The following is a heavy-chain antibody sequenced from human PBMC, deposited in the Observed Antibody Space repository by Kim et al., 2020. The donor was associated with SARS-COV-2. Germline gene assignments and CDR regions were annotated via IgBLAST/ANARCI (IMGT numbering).Heavy chain of an antibody. CDR3: VRDRMGGAFDI. V-gene: IGHV3-48*02. D-gene: IGHD3-16*01. CDR1: GFTFSAYD. CDR2: ITKSSTTI. J-gene: IGHJ3*02. Sequence: GGSLRLSCATSGFTFSAYDMNWVRQAPGKGLEWLSFITKSSTTIYYADSVEGRFTISRDNAKNSLFLQMNSLRDEDTALYYCVRDRMGGAFDILCQGTMV.